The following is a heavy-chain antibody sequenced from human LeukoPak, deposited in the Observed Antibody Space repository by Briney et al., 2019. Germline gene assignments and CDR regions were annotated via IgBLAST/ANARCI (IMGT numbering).Heavy chain of an antibody. CDR1: GDSVSSNSA. D-gene: IGHD2-21*02. CDR3: ARDSDDTFDI. CDR2: TYYRSQWYY. Sequence: SQTLSLTCVISGDSVSSNSAWNWVRQSPSRGLEWLGRTYYRSQWYYDYAISVKGRITISPDTSRNQFSLHPNSVTSEDTAVYYCARDSDDTFDIWGQGTMVTVSS. J-gene: IGHJ3*02. V-gene: IGHV6-1*01.